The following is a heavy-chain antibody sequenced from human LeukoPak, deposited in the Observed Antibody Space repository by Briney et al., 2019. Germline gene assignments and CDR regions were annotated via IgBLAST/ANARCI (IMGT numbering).Heavy chain of an antibody. J-gene: IGHJ4*02. V-gene: IGHV3-23*01. D-gene: IGHD3-22*01. Sequence: GGSLRLSCAASGFTFSSYAMSWVRQAPGKGLEWVSAISDSDGNTYCADSVKGRFTISRDNSKNTLYLQMNSLRAEDTAVYYCAKRSSGYYPYYFDYRGQGTLVTVSS. CDR3: AKRSSGYYPYYFDY. CDR2: ISDSDGNT. CDR1: GFTFSSYA.